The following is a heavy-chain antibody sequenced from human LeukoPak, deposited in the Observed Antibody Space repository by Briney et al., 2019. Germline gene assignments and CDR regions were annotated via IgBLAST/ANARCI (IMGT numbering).Heavy chain of an antibody. Sequence: SETLSLTCTVSGDSISSYYWSWIRQPPGKGLEWIGYIYYSGSTNYNPSLKSRVTISVDTSKNQFSLKLSSVTAADTAVYCCARVRYGDYFHYYYYYYMDVWGKGTTVTVSS. J-gene: IGHJ6*03. CDR2: IYYSGST. CDR3: ARVRYGDYFHYYYYYYMDV. D-gene: IGHD4-17*01. CDR1: GDSISSYY. V-gene: IGHV4-59*01.